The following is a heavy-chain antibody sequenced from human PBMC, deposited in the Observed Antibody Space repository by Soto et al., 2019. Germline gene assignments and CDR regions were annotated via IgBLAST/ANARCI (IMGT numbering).Heavy chain of an antibody. CDR1: GFTFSSYA. D-gene: IGHD6-6*01. V-gene: IGHV3-30-3*01. CDR3: ARDEIAARPDYYGMDV. Sequence: QVQLVESGGGVVQPGRSLRLSCAASGFTFSSYAMHWVRQAPGKGLEWVAVISYDGSNKYYADSVKGRFTISSDNSKNTLYLQMNSLRAEDKDVYYCARDEIAARPDYYGMDVWGQGTTVTVSS. CDR2: ISYDGSNK. J-gene: IGHJ6*02.